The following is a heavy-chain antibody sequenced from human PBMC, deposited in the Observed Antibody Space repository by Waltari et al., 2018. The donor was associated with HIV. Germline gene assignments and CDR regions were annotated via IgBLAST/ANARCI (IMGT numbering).Heavy chain of an antibody. V-gene: IGHV3-73*01. D-gene: IGHD3-10*01. J-gene: IGHJ4*02. Sequence: EVQLVESGGGLVQPGGSLILSCAASGFPFSAFALQWVRQASGKVLEWVGRIRNKDNHYATAYGESVKGRFTISRDDSKNTAYLQMSSLKTEDTAVYYCTRRYYGTELVVDYWGQGTMVTVSS. CDR1: GFPFSAFA. CDR2: IRNKDNHYAT. CDR3: TRRYYGTELVVDY.